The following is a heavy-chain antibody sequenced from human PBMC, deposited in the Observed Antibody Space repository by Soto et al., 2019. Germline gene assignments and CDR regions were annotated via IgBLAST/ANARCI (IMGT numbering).Heavy chain of an antibody. Sequence: PGGSLRLSCAASGFTVSDAYMTWVRLSPGQGLEWVSIIHSGGSTFYADSVKGRFTISRDNSKNTLYLQLTTLRAEDTAVYYCATVRYSGNYKPSYYFDFWGRGTLVTVS. J-gene: IGHJ4*02. CDR2: IHSGGST. CDR3: ATVRYSGNYKPSYYFDF. CDR1: GFTVSDAY. D-gene: IGHD1-26*01. V-gene: IGHV3-53*01.